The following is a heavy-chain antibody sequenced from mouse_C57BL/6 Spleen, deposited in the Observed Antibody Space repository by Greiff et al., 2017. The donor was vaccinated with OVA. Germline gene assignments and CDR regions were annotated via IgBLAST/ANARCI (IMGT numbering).Heavy chain of an antibody. CDR3: VLYSNYPWFAY. J-gene: IGHJ3*01. CDR2: IDPANGNT. Sequence: EVMLVESVAELVRPGASVKLSCTASGFNIKNTYMHWVKQRPEQGLEWIGRIDPANGNTKYAPKFQGKATITADTSSNTAYLQLSSLTSEDTAIYYCVLYSNYPWFAYWGQGTLVTVSA. D-gene: IGHD2-5*01. V-gene: IGHV14-3*01. CDR1: GFNIKNTY.